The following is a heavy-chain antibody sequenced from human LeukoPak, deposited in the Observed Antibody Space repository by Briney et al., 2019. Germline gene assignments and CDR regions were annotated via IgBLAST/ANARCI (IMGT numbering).Heavy chain of an antibody. CDR1: GDSISSGDYY. V-gene: IGHV4-61*02. Sequence: PSETLSLTCTVSGDSISSGDYYWSWVRQPAGKGLEWIGRISSSGSTNYNPSLKSRVTISVDTTKNQFSLKLSSVTAADTAVYYCARDRNNIVVVPAAIIAWVRVRPIDYYYMDVWGKGTTVTVSS. CDR2: ISSSGST. CDR3: ARDRNNIVVVPAAIIAWVRVRPIDYYYMDV. D-gene: IGHD2-2*01. J-gene: IGHJ6*03.